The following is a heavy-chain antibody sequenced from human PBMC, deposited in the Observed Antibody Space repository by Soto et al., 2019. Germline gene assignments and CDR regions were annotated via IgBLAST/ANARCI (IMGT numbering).Heavy chain of an antibody. J-gene: IGHJ4*02. CDR2: IYADGTT. V-gene: IGHV3-66*01. D-gene: IGHD2-15*01. Sequence: PGGSLRLSCVVSGFSVSSNYMSWVRQAPGKGLDWVSVIYADGTTYYADSVKGRFTISRDDSKNTLFLQMNSLRAEDTAVYYCATAKLLLPWLFDYWGQGTLVTVSS. CDR3: ATAKLLLPWLFDY. CDR1: GFSVSSNY.